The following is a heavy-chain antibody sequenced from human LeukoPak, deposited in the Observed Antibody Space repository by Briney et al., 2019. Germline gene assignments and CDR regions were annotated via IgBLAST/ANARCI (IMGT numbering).Heavy chain of an antibody. CDR3: ARAPFIAAAGATDY. CDR1: GYTFTSYG. Sequence: ASVKVSCKASGYTFTSYGISWVRQAPGQGLEWMGWISAYNGNTNYPQKLQGRVTMTTDTSTSTAYMELRSLRSDDTAVYYCARAPFIAAAGATDYWGQGTLVTVSS. D-gene: IGHD6-13*01. J-gene: IGHJ4*02. CDR2: ISAYNGNT. V-gene: IGHV1-18*01.